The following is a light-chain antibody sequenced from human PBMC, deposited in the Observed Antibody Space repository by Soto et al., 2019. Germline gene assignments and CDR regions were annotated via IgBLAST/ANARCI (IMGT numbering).Light chain of an antibody. CDR2: ENN. CDR1: SSNIGKNY. Sequence: QAVVTQPPPASGTPGQRVTISCSGSSSNIGKNYVYWFQQVPGTAPKLLIYENNRRPSGVPDRFSGSKSGTSASLAISGLRSEDEADYYCAAWDDSLSGVVFGGGTKLTVL. J-gene: IGLJ2*01. V-gene: IGLV1-47*01. CDR3: AAWDDSLSGVV.